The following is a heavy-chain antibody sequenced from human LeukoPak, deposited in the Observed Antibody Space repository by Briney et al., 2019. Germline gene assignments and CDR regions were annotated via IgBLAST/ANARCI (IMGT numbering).Heavy chain of an antibody. J-gene: IGHJ4*02. CDR2: ISSSSSYI. D-gene: IGHD2-15*01. CDR3: ARDFEAPSGGNTYYFDY. V-gene: IGHV3-21*01. Sequence: GGSLRLSCAASGFTFSSYSMNWVRQASGKGLEWVSSISSSSSYIYYADSVKGRFTISRDNAKNSLYLQMNSLRAEDTAVYYCARDFEAPSGGNTYYFDYWGQGTLVTVSS. CDR1: GFTFSSYS.